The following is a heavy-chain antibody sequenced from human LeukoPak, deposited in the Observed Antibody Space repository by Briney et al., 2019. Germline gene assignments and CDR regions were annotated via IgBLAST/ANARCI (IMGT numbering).Heavy chain of an antibody. V-gene: IGHV3-21*01. CDR2: ISSSSSYI. CDR3: ARGVEMAANFDY. Sequence: KSGGSLRLSCAASGFTFSSYSMNWVRQAPGKGLEWVSSISSSSSYIYYADSVKGRFTIPRDNAKNSLYLQMNSLRAEDTAVYYCARGVEMAANFDYWGQGTLVTVSS. J-gene: IGHJ4*02. CDR1: GFTFSSYS. D-gene: IGHD5-24*01.